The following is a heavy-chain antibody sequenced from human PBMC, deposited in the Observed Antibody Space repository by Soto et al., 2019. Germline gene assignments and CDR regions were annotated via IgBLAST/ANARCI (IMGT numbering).Heavy chain of an antibody. Sequence: ASETLSLTCAVYGGSFSGYYWSWVRQPPGKGLECIGEINHSGSTNYNPSLKSRVTISVDTSKNQFSLKLSSVTAADTAVYYCARGHTTYYDFGSSRRREAFDIWGQGTMVTVSS. CDR3: ARGHTTYYDFGSSRRREAFDI. CDR1: GGSFSGYY. D-gene: IGHD3-3*01. J-gene: IGHJ3*02. V-gene: IGHV4-34*01. CDR2: INHSGST.